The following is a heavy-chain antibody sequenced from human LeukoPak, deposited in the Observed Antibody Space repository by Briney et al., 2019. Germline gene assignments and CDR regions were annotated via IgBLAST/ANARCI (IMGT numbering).Heavy chain of an antibody. CDR1: GFTFSSYW. D-gene: IGHD2-15*01. J-gene: IGHJ6*04. CDR3: ARGGSYSPAQIYGMDV. V-gene: IGHV3-74*01. Sequence: GGSLRLSCAASGFTFSSYWMHWVRQAPGKGLVWVSRINSDGSSPSYADSVKGRFTISRDNAKNTLYLQMNSLRAEDTAVYYCARGGSYSPAQIYGMDVWGKGTTVTVSS. CDR2: INSDGSSP.